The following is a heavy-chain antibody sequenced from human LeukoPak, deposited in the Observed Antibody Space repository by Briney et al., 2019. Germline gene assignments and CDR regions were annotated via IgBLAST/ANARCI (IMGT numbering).Heavy chain of an antibody. J-gene: IGHJ1*01. D-gene: IGHD3-22*01. Sequence: PGGSLRLSCAASGFTFSSYWMHWVRQAPGKGQVWVSRIKSDGSTRYADSVKGRFTISRDNAKNTVSLQMNSLRAEDTGVYYCARAPSEIGGYYPEYFRHWGQGTLVTVSP. V-gene: IGHV3-74*01. CDR2: IKSDGST. CDR3: ARAPSEIGGYYPEYFRH. CDR1: GFTFSSYW.